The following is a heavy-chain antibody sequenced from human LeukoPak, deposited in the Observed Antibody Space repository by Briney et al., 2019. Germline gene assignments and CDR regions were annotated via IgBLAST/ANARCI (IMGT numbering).Heavy chain of an antibody. CDR3: ARYDVTQHAGFDS. CDR1: GFTFSHAW. V-gene: IGHV3-66*01. CDR2: IYSGGSR. Sequence: GGSLRLSCAASGFTFSHAWVSWVRQCPGKGLEWVSVIYSGGSRYYADSVKGRFTISRDNSKNTLYLQMNSLRVEDSAVYHCARYDVTQHAGFDSWGQGTLVTVSS. J-gene: IGHJ4*02. D-gene: IGHD4-23*01.